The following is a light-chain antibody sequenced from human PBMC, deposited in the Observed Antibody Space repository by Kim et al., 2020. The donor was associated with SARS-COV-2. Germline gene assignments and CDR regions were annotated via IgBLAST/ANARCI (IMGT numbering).Light chain of an antibody. CDR2: DNG. CDR3: AAWDDSLGGRV. V-gene: IGLV1-44*01. CDR1: SYNIGCSG. J-gene: IGLJ3*02. Sequence: GPRVTVSCSGSSYNIGCSGVSWYQHNPGQAPKLLIYDNGQRPSGVPDRFSGSKSGNSATLAISGVEARDEADYYCAAWDDSLGGRVFGGGTQLTVL.